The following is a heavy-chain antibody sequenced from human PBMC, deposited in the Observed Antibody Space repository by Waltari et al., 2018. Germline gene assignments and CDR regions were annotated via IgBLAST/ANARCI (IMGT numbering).Heavy chain of an antibody. D-gene: IGHD6-19*01. J-gene: IGHJ4*02. Sequence: LESGGGLAQPGGSLRLSCAASALSIGSTAMSCVRQAPGKGLDGVSSITRQATTYYAGSVRGRFVISRDDSDNKVHLQMNGLNADDTATYYCAKDHPSDGWPAFDSWGQGTQVIVSS. CDR2: ITRQATT. V-gene: IGHV3-23*01. CDR3: AKDHPSDGWPAFDS. CDR1: ALSIGSTA.